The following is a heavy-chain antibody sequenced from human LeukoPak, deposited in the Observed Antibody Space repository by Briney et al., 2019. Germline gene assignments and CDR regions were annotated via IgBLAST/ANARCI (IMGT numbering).Heavy chain of an antibody. CDR3: ARGSKAAPGTFDY. V-gene: IGHV4-59*01. J-gene: IGHJ4*02. D-gene: IGHD6-13*01. CDR1: GGSISSYY. CDR2: IYYTGST. Sequence: SETLSLTCTVPGGSISSYYWSWIRQPPGKGLEWIGYIYYTGSTDYNPSLKSRVAISVDTSKNQFSLKLSSVTAADTAVYYCARGSKAAPGTFDYWGQGTLVTVSS.